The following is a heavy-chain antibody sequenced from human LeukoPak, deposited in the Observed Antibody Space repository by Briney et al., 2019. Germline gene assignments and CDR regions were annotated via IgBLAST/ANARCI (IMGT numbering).Heavy chain of an antibody. CDR3: ARERVGSDYYGLDV. CDR1: GSIFSTYW. V-gene: IGHV3-74*01. J-gene: IGHJ6*02. D-gene: IGHD6-25*01. CDR2: INTDGSST. Sequence: GGSLRLSCAASGSIFSTYWMHWVRQAPGKGLIWVSRINTDGSSTAYAASVRGRFTISRDNAKNIVYLQMSSLRAEDTALYFCARERVGSDYYGLDVWGQGTTVSVSS.